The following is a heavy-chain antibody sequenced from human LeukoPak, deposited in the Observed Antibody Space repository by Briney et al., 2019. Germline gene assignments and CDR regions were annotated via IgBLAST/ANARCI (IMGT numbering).Heavy chain of an antibody. CDR2: ISAYNGNT. Sequence: GASVKVSCKASGYTFTSYGISWVRQAPGQGLEWMGWISAYNGNTNYAQKLQGRVTMTTDTSTSTAYMELRSLRSDDTAVYYCAREESIGSYQFLNHYWGQGTLVTVSS. CDR3: AREESIGSYQFLNHY. V-gene: IGHV1-18*01. J-gene: IGHJ4*02. CDR1: GYTFTSYG. D-gene: IGHD1-26*01.